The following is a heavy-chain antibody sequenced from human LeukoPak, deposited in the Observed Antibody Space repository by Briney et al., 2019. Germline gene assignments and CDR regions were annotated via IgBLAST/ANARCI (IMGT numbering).Heavy chain of an antibody. D-gene: IGHD3-22*01. CDR2: IYTNGGT. CDR3: ARDYLDSSGYYYAL. CDR1: GGSISSYY. J-gene: IGHJ4*02. V-gene: IGHV4-4*07. Sequence: SETLSLTCTVSGGSISSYYWSWIRQPAGKGLEWIGRIYTNGGTNYNPSLKSRITMSIDTSKNQFSLKLSSVTAADTAVYYCARDYLDSSGYYYALWGQGTLVSVSS.